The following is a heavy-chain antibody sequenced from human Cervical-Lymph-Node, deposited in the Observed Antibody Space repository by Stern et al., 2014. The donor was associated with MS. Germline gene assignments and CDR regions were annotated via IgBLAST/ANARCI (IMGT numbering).Heavy chain of an antibody. CDR2: FDPEDGET. D-gene: IGHD3-10*01. Sequence: VQLVESGAEVKKPGASVTVSCKVSGSTLTAFFMHWVRQPHGQGLEWMGGFDPEDGETIYAQKFQGRVTMTEDTSTDTAYMELSSLRSDDTAVYYCATDYNYWGQGTLVTVSS. CDR3: ATDYNY. CDR1: GSTLTAFF. V-gene: IGHV1-24*01. J-gene: IGHJ4*02.